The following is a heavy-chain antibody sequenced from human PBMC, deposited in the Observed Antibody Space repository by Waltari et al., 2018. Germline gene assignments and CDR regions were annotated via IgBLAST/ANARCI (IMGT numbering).Heavy chain of an antibody. D-gene: IGHD3-9*01. CDR3: AKGYDMLTGYEDY. CDR2: ISGSGVST. CDR1: GFTFSSYA. V-gene: IGHV3-23*01. Sequence: EVQLLESGGGLVQPGGSLRLSCAASGFTFSSYAMSWVRQAPGKGLEWVSAISGSGVSTDDADSVKGRFTISRDNSKNTLYLQMNSLRAEDTAVYDCAKGYDMLTGYEDYWGQGTLVTVSS. J-gene: IGHJ4*02.